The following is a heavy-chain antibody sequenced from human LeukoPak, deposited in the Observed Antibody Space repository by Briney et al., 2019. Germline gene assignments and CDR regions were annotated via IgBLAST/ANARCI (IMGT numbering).Heavy chain of an antibody. V-gene: IGHV4-34*01. Sequence: PSETLSLTCAVYGESFKDYYWNWIRQPPGKGLEWIGEINHSGSSNYNPSLKSRVTISVDTSKNQFSLKLSSETAADTAVYYCARSGTYQHSSSYDYWGQGTLVTVSS. CDR3: ARSGTYQHSSSYDY. CDR2: INHSGSS. D-gene: IGHD6-13*01. CDR1: GESFKDYY. J-gene: IGHJ4*02.